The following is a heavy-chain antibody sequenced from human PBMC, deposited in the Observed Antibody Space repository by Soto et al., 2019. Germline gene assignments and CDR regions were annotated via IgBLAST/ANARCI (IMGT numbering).Heavy chain of an antibody. D-gene: IGHD3-3*01. J-gene: IGHJ6*02. V-gene: IGHV1-69*13. CDR2: IIPIFGTA. CDR3: ARDSATHYDFWSGYPPYYYYGMDV. Sequence: SVKVSCKASGGTFSSYAISWVRQAPGQGLEWMGGIIPIFGTANYAQKFQGRVTITADESTSTAYMELSSLRSEDTAVYYCARDSATHYDFWSGYPPYYYYGMDVWGQGTTVTVSS. CDR1: GGTFSSYA.